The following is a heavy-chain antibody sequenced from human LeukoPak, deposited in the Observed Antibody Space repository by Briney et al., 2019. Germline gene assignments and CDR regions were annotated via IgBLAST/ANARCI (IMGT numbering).Heavy chain of an antibody. CDR3: ARRKSSTSPLEPIDY. CDR2: MNPNSGNT. J-gene: IGHJ4*02. CDR1: GYTFTSYD. Sequence: ASVKVSCKASGYTFTSYDINWVRRATGQGLEWMGWMNPNSGNTGYAQKFQGRVTMTRYTSISTAYMELSSLRSEDTAVYYCARRKSSTSPLEPIDYWGQGTLVTVSS. D-gene: IGHD2-2*01. V-gene: IGHV1-8*01.